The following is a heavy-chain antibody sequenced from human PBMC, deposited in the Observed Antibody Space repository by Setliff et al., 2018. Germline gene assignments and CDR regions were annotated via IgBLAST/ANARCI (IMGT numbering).Heavy chain of an antibody. CDR3: PSPSEDSYGYRDACDS. Sequence: PGESLKISCQASGYTFSAYWIGWVRQMPGKGLEWMGIVYPGDSETKYGPSFQGHVTIPADKSTGTAYLQWSSLKTSDNAMYYCPSPSEDSYGYRDACDSLGQGTMVTVSS. CDR1: GYTFSAYW. J-gene: IGHJ3*02. CDR2: VYPGDSET. V-gene: IGHV5-51*01. D-gene: IGHD5-18*01.